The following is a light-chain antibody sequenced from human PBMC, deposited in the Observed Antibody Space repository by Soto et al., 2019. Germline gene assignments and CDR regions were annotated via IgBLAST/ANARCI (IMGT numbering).Light chain of an antibody. Sequence: EIGLTQSPGTLSLSPGGRATLSCRASQSVSSSYLAWYQQKPGQAPRLLIYGASSRATGIPDRFSGSGSGTDFTLTISRLEPEDFAVYYCQQYGSSPTFGQGTKVDIK. V-gene: IGKV3-20*01. CDR3: QQYGSSPT. CDR2: GAS. CDR1: QSVSSSY. J-gene: IGKJ1*01.